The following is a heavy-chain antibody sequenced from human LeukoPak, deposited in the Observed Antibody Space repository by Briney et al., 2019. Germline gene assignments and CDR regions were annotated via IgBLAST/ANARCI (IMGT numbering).Heavy chain of an antibody. CDR3: ARGFMEMVRGVMGY. CDR1: AYTFTSYD. CDR2: MNPNSDNT. V-gene: IGHV1-8*03. J-gene: IGHJ4*02. Sequence: ASVKVSCKASAYTFTSYDINWVRRATGQGLEWMGWMNPNSDNTGYAQKFQGRVTITRNTSISTAYMELSSLRSEDKAVYYCARGFMEMVRGVMGYWGQGTLVTVSS. D-gene: IGHD3-10*01.